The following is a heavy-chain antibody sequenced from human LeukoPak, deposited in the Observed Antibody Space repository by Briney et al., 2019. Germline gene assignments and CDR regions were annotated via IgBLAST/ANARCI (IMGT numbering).Heavy chain of an antibody. Sequence: PGGSLRLSCVASGFIFSNYWMSWVRQAPGKGLEWVANIKQDGSEKYYVDSVKGRFTISRDNAKNTLYVQMNSLRAEDTAVYYCARAGDGYSSSPDYYSGMDVWGQGTTVTVSS. J-gene: IGHJ6*02. CDR1: GFIFSNYW. D-gene: IGHD6-6*01. V-gene: IGHV3-7*01. CDR2: IKQDGSEK. CDR3: ARAGDGYSSSPDYYSGMDV.